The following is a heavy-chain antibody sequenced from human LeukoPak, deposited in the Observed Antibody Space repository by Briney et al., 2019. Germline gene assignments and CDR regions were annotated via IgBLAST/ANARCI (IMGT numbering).Heavy chain of an antibody. CDR2: IHSGST. CDR3: ARDKDGALLAP. Sequence: SETLSLTCTVSGGSISSYYWSWIRQPPGKGLEWIGYIHSGSTNYNPSLKSRVTISVDTSKNQFSLKLSSVTAADTAVYYCARDKDGALLAPWGQGTLVTVSS. J-gene: IGHJ5*02. CDR1: GGSISSYY. V-gene: IGHV4-59*01.